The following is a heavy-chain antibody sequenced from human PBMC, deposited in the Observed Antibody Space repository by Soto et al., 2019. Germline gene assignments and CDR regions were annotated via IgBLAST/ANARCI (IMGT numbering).Heavy chain of an antibody. CDR2: IVPILGPA. V-gene: IGHV1-69*06. Sequence: QVQLVQSGAEVKKPGSSVNVSCKASGGTFNTFAISWVRQAPGQGLEYLGGIVPILGPAFYAQRFQGRVTSTADRSTNTAYLELISLSAEDTAVYYCARAAKRYCDPGGKGPQVTASS. CDR3: ARAAKRYCDP. CDR1: GGTFNTFA. J-gene: IGHJ5*02. D-gene: IGHD1-26*01.